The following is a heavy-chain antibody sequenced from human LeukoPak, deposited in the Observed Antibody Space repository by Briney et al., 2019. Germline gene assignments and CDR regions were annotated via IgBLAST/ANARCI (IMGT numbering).Heavy chain of an antibody. CDR3: AGIVSSGYYSLEGFDY. V-gene: IGHV4-39*07. J-gene: IGHJ4*02. CDR1: GGSISSSSYY. CDR2: IYYSGST. Sequence: PSETLSLTCSVSGGSISSSSYYWGWIRQPPGKGLEWIGSIYYSGSTYYNPSLKSRVTISVDTSKNQFSQKLSSVTAADTAVFYCAGIVSSGYYSLEGFDYWGQGTLVTVSS. D-gene: IGHD3-22*01.